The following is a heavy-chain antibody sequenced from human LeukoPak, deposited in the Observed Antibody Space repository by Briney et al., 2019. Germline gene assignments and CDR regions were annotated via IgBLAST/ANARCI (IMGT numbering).Heavy chain of an antibody. Sequence: PGGSLRLSCAASGFTFSSYSMNWVRQAPGKGLEWVSYISSSSSTIYYADSVKGRFTISRDSSKNTLYLQMYTLRAEDTAVYYCAKGPHTTTWGSFKFEYWGLGTLVTVSS. CDR2: ISSSSSTI. CDR3: AKGPHTTTWGSFKFEY. CDR1: GFTFSSYS. V-gene: IGHV3-48*01. J-gene: IGHJ4*02. D-gene: IGHD3-16*01.